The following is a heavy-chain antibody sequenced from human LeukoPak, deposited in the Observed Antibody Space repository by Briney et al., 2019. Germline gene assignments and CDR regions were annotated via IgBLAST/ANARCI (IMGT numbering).Heavy chain of an antibody. D-gene: IGHD2-15*01. J-gene: IGHJ6*03. CDR2: VFYDGST. CDR3: ARHPRWGELMAGYYYYYYYMDV. CDR1: GGSVTSSSSN. Sequence: PSETLSLTCTVSGGSVTSSSSNWGWIRQPPGKGLEWIWSVFYDGSTFYNPSLKSRVIISVDTSRNQFSLKLTSVTAPDTAVYYCARHPRWGELMAGYYYYYYYMDVWGKGTTVTVSS. V-gene: IGHV4-39*01.